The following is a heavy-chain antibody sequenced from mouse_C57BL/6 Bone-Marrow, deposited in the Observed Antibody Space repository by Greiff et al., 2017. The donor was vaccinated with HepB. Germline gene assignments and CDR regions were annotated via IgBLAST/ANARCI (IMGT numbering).Heavy chain of an antibody. CDR3: ARAYYSKFAY. CDR2: ISYDGSN. V-gene: IGHV3-6*01. J-gene: IGHJ3*01. Sequence: EVKLVESGPGLVKPSQSLSLTCSVTGYSITSGYYWNWIRQFPGNKLEWMGYISYDGSNNYNPSLKNRISITRDTSKNQFFLKLNSVTTEDTATYYCARAYYSKFAYWGQGTLVTVSA. D-gene: IGHD2-5*01. CDR1: GYSITSGYY.